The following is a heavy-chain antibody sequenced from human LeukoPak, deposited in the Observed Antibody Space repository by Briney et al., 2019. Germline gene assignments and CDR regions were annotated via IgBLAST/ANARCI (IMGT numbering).Heavy chain of an antibody. CDR2: ISYDGSNK. D-gene: IGHD3-10*01. V-gene: IGHV3-30-3*01. Sequence: PGGSLRLSCAASGFTFSSYAMHWVRQAPGKGLEWVAVISYDGSNKYYADSVKGRFTISRDNSKNTLYLQMNSLRAEDTAVYYCARFRYYFDYWGQGTLVTVSS. CDR3: ARFRYYFDY. CDR1: GFTFSSYA. J-gene: IGHJ4*02.